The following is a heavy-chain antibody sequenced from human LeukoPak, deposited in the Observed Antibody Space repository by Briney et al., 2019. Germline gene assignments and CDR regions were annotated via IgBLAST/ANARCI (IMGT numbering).Heavy chain of an antibody. V-gene: IGHV1-46*01. CDR3: TRETSSRYFDY. Sequence: GASVKVPCKASGYTFTSYYMHWVRQAPGQGLEWMGIINPSGGSTSYAQKFQGRVTMTRDTSTSTVYMELSSLRSEDTAVYYCTRETSSRYFDYWGQGTLVTVSS. CDR2: INPSGGST. J-gene: IGHJ4*02. CDR1: GYTFTSYY.